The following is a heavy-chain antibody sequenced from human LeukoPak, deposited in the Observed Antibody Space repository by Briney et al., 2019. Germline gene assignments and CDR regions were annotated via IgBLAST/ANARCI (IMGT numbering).Heavy chain of an antibody. J-gene: IGHJ3*02. D-gene: IGHD1-26*01. CDR2: INHSGST. CDR3: ARHAPWVVGAAFDI. Sequence: SETLSLTCAVYGGSFSGYYWSWIRQPPGKGLEWIGEINHSGSTNYNPSLKSGVTISVDTYTNQFYLQLSSLTAADTAVYYCARHAPWVVGAAFDIWGQGTMVTVSS. V-gene: IGHV4-34*01. CDR1: GGSFSGYY.